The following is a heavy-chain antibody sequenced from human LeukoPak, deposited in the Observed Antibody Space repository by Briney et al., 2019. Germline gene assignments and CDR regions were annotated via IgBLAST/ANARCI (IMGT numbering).Heavy chain of an antibody. Sequence: PGGSLRLSCAASGFTFSSYAMSWVRQAPGKGLEWVSAISGSGGSTYYADSVKGRFTISRDNSKNTLYLQMNSLRAEDTAVYYCAKGGSGSFVVATIFDYWGQGTLVTVSS. CDR1: GFTFSSYA. CDR3: AKGGSGSFVVATIFDY. J-gene: IGHJ4*02. V-gene: IGHV3-23*01. CDR2: ISGSGGST. D-gene: IGHD2-15*01.